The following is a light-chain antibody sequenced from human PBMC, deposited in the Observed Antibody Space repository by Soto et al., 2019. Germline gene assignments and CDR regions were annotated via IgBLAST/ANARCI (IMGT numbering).Light chain of an antibody. J-gene: IGKJ1*01. CDR3: QQRSNWLTWT. CDR2: DAS. V-gene: IGKV3-11*01. Sequence: EIVLTQSPATLSLSPGERATLSCRASQSVSSYLAWYQQKPGQAPRLLIYDASNRATGIPARFCGSGSGTDFTLTISSLEPEDFAVYYCQQRSNWLTWTFGQGTKVEIK. CDR1: QSVSSY.